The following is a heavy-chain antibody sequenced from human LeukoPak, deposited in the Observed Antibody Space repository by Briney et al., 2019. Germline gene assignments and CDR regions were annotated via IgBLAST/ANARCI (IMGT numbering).Heavy chain of an antibody. CDR1: GFTFSSSA. Sequence: GRSLRLSCAASGFTFSSSAMHWVRQAPGKGLEWVAVMSFDGSTEYYSENVKGRFTISRDNSNNTLYLQMNSLRAGDTAVYYCAREGGSFVKDYYYGMDVWGQGTTVTVSS. CDR3: AREGGSFVKDYYYGMDV. V-gene: IGHV3-33*08. J-gene: IGHJ6*02. D-gene: IGHD1-26*01. CDR2: MSFDGSTE.